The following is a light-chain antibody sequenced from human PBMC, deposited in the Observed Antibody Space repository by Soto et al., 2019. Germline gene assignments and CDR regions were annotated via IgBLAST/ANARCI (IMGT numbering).Light chain of an antibody. J-gene: IGKJ2*01. CDR2: GAS. CDR1: QSVSSN. CDR3: QHYNNWPT. V-gene: IGKV3D-15*01. Sequence: EIVMTQSPGTLSVSPGERATLSCRARQSVSSNLAWYQQKPGQAPRLLIYGASTRATGIPARFSGSGSGTEFTLTISSLHSEDFAVYYCQHYNNWPTFGQGTKLEIK.